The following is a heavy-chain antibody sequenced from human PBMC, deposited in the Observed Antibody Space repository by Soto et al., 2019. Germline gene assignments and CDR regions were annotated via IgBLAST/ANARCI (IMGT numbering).Heavy chain of an antibody. CDR3: ARRYCSGGSCYFFDY. J-gene: IGHJ4*02. D-gene: IGHD2-15*01. Sequence: GESLKISCKASGYTFTNYWIGWVRQMPGKGLEWMGIIYPGDSDTRYSPSFQGQVTISADKSISTAYLQWSSLKASDTAIYYCARRYCSGGSCYFFDYWGQGTLVTVSS. CDR2: IYPGDSDT. CDR1: GYTFTNYW. V-gene: IGHV5-51*01.